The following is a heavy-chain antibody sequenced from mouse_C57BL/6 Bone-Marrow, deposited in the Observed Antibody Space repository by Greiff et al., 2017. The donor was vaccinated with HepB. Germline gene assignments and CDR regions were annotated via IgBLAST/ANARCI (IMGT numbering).Heavy chain of an antibody. CDR1: GYTLTGYW. CDR3: ARSPYYYGSSGRFAY. D-gene: IGHD1-1*01. V-gene: IGHV1-9*01. Sequence: VQLQQSGAELMKPGASVKLSCKATGYTLTGYWIEWVKQRPGHGLEWIGEILPGSGSTNYNEKFKGKATFTADTSSNTAYMQLSSLTTEDSAIYYCARSPYYYGSSGRFAYWGQGTLVTVSA. J-gene: IGHJ3*01. CDR2: ILPGSGST.